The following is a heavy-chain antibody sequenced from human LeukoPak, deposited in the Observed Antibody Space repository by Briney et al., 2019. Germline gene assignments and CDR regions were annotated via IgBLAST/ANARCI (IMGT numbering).Heavy chain of an antibody. CDR2: IRAYNGNT. Sequence: ASVKVSCKASGYTFTSYGISWVRQAPGQGLEWMGWIRAYNGNTNYAQKLQGRVTMTTDTSTSTAYMELRSLRSDDTAVYYCARGYCSSTSCWGFDYWGQGTLVTVSS. J-gene: IGHJ4*02. CDR3: ARGYCSSTSCWGFDY. D-gene: IGHD2-2*01. CDR1: GYTFTSYG. V-gene: IGHV1-18*01.